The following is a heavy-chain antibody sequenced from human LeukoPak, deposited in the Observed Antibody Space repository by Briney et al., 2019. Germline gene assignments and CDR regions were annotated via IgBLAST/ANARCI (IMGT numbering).Heavy chain of an antibody. CDR2: IIPIFGTA. J-gene: IGHJ6*03. Sequence: SVKVSCKASGYTFTTYGISWVRQAPGQGLEWMGGIIPIFGTANYAQKFQGRVTITADESTSTAYMELSSLRSEDTAVYYCARGGYDGNYYMDVWGKGTTVTISS. CDR3: ARGGYDGNYYMDV. D-gene: IGHD5-12*01. V-gene: IGHV1-69*13. CDR1: GYTFTTYG.